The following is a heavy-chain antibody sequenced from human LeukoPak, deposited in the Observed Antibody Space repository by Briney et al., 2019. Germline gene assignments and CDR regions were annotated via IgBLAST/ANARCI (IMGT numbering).Heavy chain of an antibody. CDR1: GGTFSSYA. CDR2: IIPIFGTA. J-gene: IGHJ4*02. CDR3: ARVQRRHDYFWGSYFGFDY. V-gene: IGHV1-69*05. Sequence: SVKVSCKASGGTFSSYAISLVRQAPGQGLDWMGRIIPIFGTANYAQKFQVRVTITTDESTSTAYMELSSLRSEDTAVCYCARVQRRHDYFWGSYFGFDYSRQGTLVTVSS. D-gene: IGHD3-16*01.